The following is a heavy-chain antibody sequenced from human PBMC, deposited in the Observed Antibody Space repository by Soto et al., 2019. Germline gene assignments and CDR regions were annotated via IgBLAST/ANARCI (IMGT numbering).Heavy chain of an antibody. CDR3: AGQPYCSSTSCYPFSNWFDP. Sequence: QLQLQESGPGLVKPSETLSLTCTVSGGSISSSSYYWGWIRQPPGKGLEWIGSIYYSGSTYYNPSLKSRVTISVDTSKNQFSLKPSSVTAADTAVYYCAGQPYCSSTSCYPFSNWFDPWGQGTLVTVSS. CDR1: GGSISSSSYY. J-gene: IGHJ5*02. D-gene: IGHD2-2*01. V-gene: IGHV4-39*01. CDR2: IYYSGST.